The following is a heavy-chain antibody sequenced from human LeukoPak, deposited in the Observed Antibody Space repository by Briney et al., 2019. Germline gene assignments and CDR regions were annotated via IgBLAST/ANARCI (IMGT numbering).Heavy chain of an antibody. V-gene: IGHV4-4*07. CDR3: ARESSGWFPWAFDI. D-gene: IGHD6-19*01. CDR1: GGSISSYY. J-gene: IGHJ3*02. Sequence: SETLSLTCTVSGGSISSYYWSWIRQPPGKGLEWIGRIYTSGSTNYNPSLKSRVTMSVDTSKNQFSLKLSSVTAADTAVYYCARESSGWFPWAFDIWGQGTMVTVSS. CDR2: IYTSGST.